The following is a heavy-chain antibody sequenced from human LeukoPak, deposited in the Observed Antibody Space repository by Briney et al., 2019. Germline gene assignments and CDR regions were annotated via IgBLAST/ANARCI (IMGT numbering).Heavy chain of an antibody. CDR3: ARGRGYYSNYRFDY. CDR2: IYSGGST. Sequence: GGSLRLSCAASGFTVSSNYMSWVRQAPGKGLEWVSVIYSGGSTYYADSVKGRFTISRDNSKNTLHLQMNSLRAEDTAVYYCARGRGYYSNYRFDYWGQGTLVTVSS. J-gene: IGHJ4*02. D-gene: IGHD4-11*01. CDR1: GFTVSSNY. V-gene: IGHV3-53*01.